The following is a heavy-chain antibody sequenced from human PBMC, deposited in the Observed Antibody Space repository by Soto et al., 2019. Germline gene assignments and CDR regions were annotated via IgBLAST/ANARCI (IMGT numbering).Heavy chain of an antibody. D-gene: IGHD5-12*01. CDR2: IYYSGST. J-gene: IGHJ4*02. V-gene: IGHV4-30-4*01. Sequence: ASETLSLTCTVSGGSISSGDYYWSWIRQPPGKGLEWIGYIYYSGSTYYNPSLKSRVTISVDTSKNQFSLKLSSVTAADTAVYYCAREVGERDIVATGYFDYWGQGTLVTVSS. CDR3: AREVGERDIVATGYFDY. CDR1: GGSISSGDYY.